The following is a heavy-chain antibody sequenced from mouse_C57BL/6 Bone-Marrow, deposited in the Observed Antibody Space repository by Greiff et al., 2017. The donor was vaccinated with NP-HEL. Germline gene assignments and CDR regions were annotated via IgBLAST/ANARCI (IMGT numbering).Heavy chain of an antibody. J-gene: IGHJ2*01. D-gene: IGHD1-3*01. Sequence: VQLQQSAPELVKPGASVKISCKASGYTFTDYYMNWVKQSHGKSLEWIGDINPNNGGTSYNQKFKGKATLTVDKSSSTAYMELRSLTSEDSAVYYCARVRVGGDFDYWGQGTTLTVSS. CDR2: INPNNGGT. CDR3: ARVRVGGDFDY. CDR1: GYTFTDYY. V-gene: IGHV1-26*01.